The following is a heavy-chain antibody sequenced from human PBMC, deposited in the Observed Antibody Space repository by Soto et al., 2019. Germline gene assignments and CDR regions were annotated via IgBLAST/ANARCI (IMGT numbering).Heavy chain of an antibody. V-gene: IGHV3-23*01. D-gene: IGHD6-13*01. CDR1: GFTFSSYA. Sequence: GGSLRLSCAASGFTFSSYAMSWVRQAPGKGLEWVSAISGSGGSTYHADSVKGRFTISRDNSKNTLYLQMNSLRAEDTAVYYCAKDRGSSWYLLDYWGQGTLVTVSS. CDR2: ISGSGGST. J-gene: IGHJ4*02. CDR3: AKDRGSSWYLLDY.